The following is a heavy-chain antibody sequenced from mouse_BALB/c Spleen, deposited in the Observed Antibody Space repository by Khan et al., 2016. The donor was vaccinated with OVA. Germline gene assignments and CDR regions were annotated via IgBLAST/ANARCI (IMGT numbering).Heavy chain of an antibody. V-gene: IGHV3-2*02. D-gene: IGHD1-1*01. CDR2: ISYSGST. Sequence: DMQLQESGPGLVKPSQSLSLTCTVTGYSITSNYAWNWIRQFPGNKLEWMGYISYSGSTSYNPSLKSRISITRDTSKNQFFLQLNSVTTEDTATYYCARGNYYGYAMDYWGQGTSVTVSS. J-gene: IGHJ4*01. CDR1: GYSITSNYA. CDR3: ARGNYYGYAMDY.